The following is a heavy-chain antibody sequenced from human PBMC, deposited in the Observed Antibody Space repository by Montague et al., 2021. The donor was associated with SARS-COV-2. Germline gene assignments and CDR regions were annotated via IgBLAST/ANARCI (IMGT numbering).Heavy chain of an antibody. J-gene: IGHJ3*02. D-gene: IGHD3-22*01. CDR1: GFTFSTYT. CDR2: ITASSIYI. V-gene: IGHV3-21*01. CDR3: TRDAFTMIIDAFNI. Sequence: SLRLSCAASGFTFSTYTMNWVRQAPGQGLERVSSITASSIYIYYADSVKGRFTISRDNAKNSLYLQMNSLRAKDTAVYYCTRDAFTMIIDAFNIWGQGTKVTVSS.